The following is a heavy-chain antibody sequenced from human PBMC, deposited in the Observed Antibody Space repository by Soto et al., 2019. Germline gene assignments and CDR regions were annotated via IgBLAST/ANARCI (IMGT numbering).Heavy chain of an antibody. CDR1: GGTFSNYA. Sequence: VQLVQSGAEVKKPGSSVKVSCKASGGTFSNYAFTWVRQAPGRGLEWMGGIIPVFGTTNYAQIFQDRVTITADASTNTAYMELKSLTFEDTANYYCAGATGRDILTHYIANWGQGTLITVSS. CDR2: IIPVFGTT. J-gene: IGHJ4*02. D-gene: IGHD3-9*01. CDR3: AGATGRDILTHYIAN. V-gene: IGHV1-69*12.